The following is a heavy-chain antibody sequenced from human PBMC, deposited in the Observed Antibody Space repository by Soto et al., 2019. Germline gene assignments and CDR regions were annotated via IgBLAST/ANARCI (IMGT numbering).Heavy chain of an antibody. D-gene: IGHD2-15*01. J-gene: IGHJ6*02. Sequence: SVKVSCKASGGTFSSYAISWVRQAPGQGLEWMGGIIPIFGTANYAQKFQGRVTITADESTSTAYMELSSLRSEDTAVYYCARVLPGGCSGGSCYPAPYYYYYYYGMDVWGQGTTVTVSS. CDR1: GGTFSSYA. CDR2: IIPIFGTA. CDR3: ARVLPGGCSGGSCYPAPYYYYYYYGMDV. V-gene: IGHV1-69*13.